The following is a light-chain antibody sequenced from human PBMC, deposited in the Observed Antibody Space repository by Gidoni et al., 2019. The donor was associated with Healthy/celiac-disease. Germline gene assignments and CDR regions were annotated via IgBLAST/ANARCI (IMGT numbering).Light chain of an antibody. Sequence: DIQMNESPSTLSASVGARVTITCRASPSISSWLAWYQQKPGKAPKRLIYDASSLESGVPSSFSGSGSGTEFTLTISSLQPDDFATYYCQQYNSYPALTFGGGTKVEIK. CDR2: DAS. CDR3: QQYNSYPALT. V-gene: IGKV1-5*01. CDR1: PSISSW. J-gene: IGKJ4*01.